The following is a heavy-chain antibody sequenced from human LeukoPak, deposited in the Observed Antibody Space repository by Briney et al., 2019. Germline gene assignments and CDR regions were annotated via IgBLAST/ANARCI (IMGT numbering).Heavy chain of an antibody. CDR2: ISAYNGNT. V-gene: IGHV1-18*01. D-gene: IGHD3-22*01. CDR1: GYTFTSYG. J-gene: IGHJ4*02. CDR3: ARHPLYYYDSSGYNDY. Sequence: ASVKVSCKASGYTFTSYGISWVRQAPGQRLEWLGWISAYNGNTNYAQKLQGRVTMTTDTSTSTAYMELRSLRSDDTAVYYCARHPLYYYDSSGYNDYWGQATLVTVSS.